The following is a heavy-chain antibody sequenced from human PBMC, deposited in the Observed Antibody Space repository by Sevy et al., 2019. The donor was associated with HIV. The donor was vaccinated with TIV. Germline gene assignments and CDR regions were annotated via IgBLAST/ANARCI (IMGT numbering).Heavy chain of an antibody. D-gene: IGHD3-10*01. V-gene: IGHV3-49*03. CDR1: GFTFGDYA. CDR3: TRDKLITMIQGVWRRGFDP. J-gene: IGHJ5*02. CDR2: IRSKAYGGTT. Sequence: GGSLRLSCTGSGFTFGDYAMSWFRQAPGKGLEWVGFIRSKAYGGTTEYAASVKGRFTISRDDSKSIAFLQMNSLKTEDTAVYYCTRDKLITMIQGVWRRGFDPWGQGTLVTVSS.